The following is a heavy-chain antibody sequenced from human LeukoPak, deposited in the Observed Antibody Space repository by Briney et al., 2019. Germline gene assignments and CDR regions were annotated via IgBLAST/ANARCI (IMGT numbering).Heavy chain of an antibody. D-gene: IGHD2-2*01. CDR2: IYYSGST. J-gene: IGHJ3*02. V-gene: IGHV4-39*01. CDR3: ARYCSSTNCPLSDAFDI. CDR1: GGSISSSSYY. Sequence: LETLSLTCTVSGGSISSSSYYWGWIRQPPGKGLEWIGSIYYSGSTFYNPSLKSRVSISVDTSKIQFSLRLRSVTAEDTAVYYCARYCSSTNCPLSDAFDIWGQGTMVTVSS.